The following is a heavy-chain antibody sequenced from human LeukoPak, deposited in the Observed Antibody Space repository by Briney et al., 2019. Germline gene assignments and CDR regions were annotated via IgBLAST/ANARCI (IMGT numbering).Heavy chain of an antibody. Sequence: PGGSLRLSCAASGFTFSDYYMSWIRQAPGKGLEWVSYISSSGSTIYYADSVKGRFTFSRDNAKNSLYLQMNSLRAEDTAVYYCARDLEVVPAVVDYWGQGTLVTVSS. V-gene: IGHV3-11*01. D-gene: IGHD2-2*01. CDR1: GFTFSDYY. J-gene: IGHJ4*02. CDR2: ISSSGSTI. CDR3: ARDLEVVPAVVDY.